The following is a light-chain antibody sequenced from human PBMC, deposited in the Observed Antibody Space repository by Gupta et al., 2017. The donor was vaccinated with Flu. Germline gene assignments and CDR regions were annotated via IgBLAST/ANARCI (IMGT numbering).Light chain of an antibody. J-gene: IGKJ4*01. V-gene: IGKV3-20*01. CDR2: GAS. CDR3: QQDGSSPLT. CDR1: QSVRSSY. Sequence: EVALTQSPGTLSLSPGERATLSCRASQSVRSSYLAWYQQKPGQAPRLLIYGASSRATGIPDRFSGSGSGTDFTLTISRLEPEDFAVYYCQQDGSSPLTFGGGTKVEIK.